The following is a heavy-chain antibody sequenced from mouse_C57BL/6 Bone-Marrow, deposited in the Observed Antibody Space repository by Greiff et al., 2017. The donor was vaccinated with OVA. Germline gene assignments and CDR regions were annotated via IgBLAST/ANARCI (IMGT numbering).Heavy chain of an antibody. V-gene: IGHV5-9-1*02. CDR1: GFTFSSYA. J-gene: IGHJ3*01. D-gene: IGHD2-1*01. Sequence: EVQRVESGEGLVKPGGSLKLSCAASGFTFSSYAMSWVRQTPEKRLEWVAYISSGGDYIYYADTVKGRFTISRDNARNTLYLQVSRLKSEDTAMYSCTPPCNYDSYVPFAYWGQGTLVTVSA. CDR3: TPPCNYDSYVPFAY. CDR2: ISSGGDYI.